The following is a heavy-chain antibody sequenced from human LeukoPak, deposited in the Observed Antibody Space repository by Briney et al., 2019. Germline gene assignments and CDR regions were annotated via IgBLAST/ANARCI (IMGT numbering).Heavy chain of an antibody. CDR1: GGSIYSQNW. CDR2: VFQSGST. V-gene: IGHV4-4*02. D-gene: IGHD6-19*01. J-gene: IGHJ4*02. CDR3: ASYMIVPGTRGFDT. Sequence: PSETLSLTCAVSGGSIYSQNWWSWVRQPPGKGLEWIGEVFQSGSTNYDPSLKTRVTISVDKSRNQFSLTLSSATAADTAVYYCASYMIVPGTRGFDTRGQGTLVTVSS.